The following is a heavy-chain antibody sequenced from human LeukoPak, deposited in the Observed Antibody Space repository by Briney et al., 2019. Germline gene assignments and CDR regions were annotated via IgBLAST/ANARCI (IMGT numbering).Heavy chain of an antibody. Sequence: SETLSITCTVSGGSISSYYWSWIRQPPGKGLEWIGYIYYSGSTNYNPSLKSRVTISVDTFKNQFSLKLSSVTAADTAVYYCARDNPYGPFDIWGQGTMVTVSS. D-gene: IGHD3-10*01. CDR3: ARDNPYGPFDI. CDR1: GGSISSYY. J-gene: IGHJ3*02. CDR2: IYYSGST. V-gene: IGHV4-59*01.